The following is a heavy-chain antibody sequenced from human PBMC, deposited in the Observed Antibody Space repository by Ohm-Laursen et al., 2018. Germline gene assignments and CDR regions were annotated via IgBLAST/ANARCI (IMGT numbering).Heavy chain of an antibody. V-gene: IGHV1-46*01. CDR3: ASRSRGAFDI. CDR1: GYMFTGFY. Sequence: ASVKVSCKTSGYMFTGFYMHWVRQAPGQGLEWMGWINPNSGGSTSYAQKFQGRVTMTRDTSTSTVYMELSSLRSEDTAVYYCASRSRGAFDIWGQGTMVTVSS. J-gene: IGHJ3*02. D-gene: IGHD3-10*01. CDR2: INPNSGGST.